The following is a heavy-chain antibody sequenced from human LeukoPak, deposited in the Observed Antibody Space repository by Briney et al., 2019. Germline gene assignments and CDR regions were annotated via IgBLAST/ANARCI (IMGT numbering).Heavy chain of an antibody. CDR1: GGSFSGYY. V-gene: IGHV4-34*01. J-gene: IGHJ5*02. D-gene: IGHD6-13*01. CDR2: INHSGST. Sequence: SETLSLTCAVYGGSFSGYYWSWIRQPPGKGLEWIGEINHSGSTNYNPSLKSRVTISVDTSKNQFSLKLSSVTAADTAVYYCARRWGSSSWYRGNWFDPWGQGTLVTVSS. CDR3: ARRWGSSSWYRGNWFDP.